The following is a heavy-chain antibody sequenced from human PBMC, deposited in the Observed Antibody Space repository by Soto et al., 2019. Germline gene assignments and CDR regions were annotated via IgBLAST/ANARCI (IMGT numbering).Heavy chain of an antibody. V-gene: IGHV1-18*01. J-gene: IGHJ4*02. Sequence: GASVKVSCKTSGYSFSNYGVAWVRQAPGQGLEWMGWISGYNENTNSAQHLQDRITMTTDTFMSTAYMELRSLRSDDTAIYYCARDVWGTAAAGSYYFDYWGQGTLVTVSS. CDR2: ISGYNENT. CDR1: GYSFSNYG. CDR3: ARDVWGTAAAGSYYFDY. D-gene: IGHD6-25*01.